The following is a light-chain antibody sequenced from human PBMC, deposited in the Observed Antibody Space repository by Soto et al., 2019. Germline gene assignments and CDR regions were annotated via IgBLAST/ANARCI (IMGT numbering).Light chain of an antibody. J-gene: IGLJ2*01. CDR2: EGN. CDR3: CSYAPSRTLL. Sequence: QSVLTQPASVSGSPGESITLSCTGTSRDVGTYNLVTWYQQHPGRVPKLILYEGNKRPSGVSSRFSASKSGNTASLTISGLQAEDEADYFCCSYAPSRTLLFGGGTKVTVL. V-gene: IGLV2-23*01. CDR1: SRDVGTYNL.